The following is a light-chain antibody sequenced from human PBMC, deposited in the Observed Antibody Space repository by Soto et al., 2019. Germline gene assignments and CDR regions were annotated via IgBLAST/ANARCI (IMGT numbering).Light chain of an antibody. J-gene: IGKJ3*01. V-gene: IGKV3-20*01. CDR2: GAS. CDR3: HHYDRSPIFT. CDR1: QSVSDNH. Sequence: EIVLTQSPGTLSLSPGERATLSCRASQSVSDNHLAWYHQKPGQPPRLLIYGASNRATGIPDRFSGRGSVTDFTLTISRLEPEDFATYYCHHYDRSPIFTFGPGTKVDI.